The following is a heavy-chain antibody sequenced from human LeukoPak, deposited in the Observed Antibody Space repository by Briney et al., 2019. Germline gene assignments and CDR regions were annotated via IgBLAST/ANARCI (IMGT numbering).Heavy chain of an antibody. Sequence: SQTLSLTCAISGDSVSSNSAAWHWIRQSPSRGLEWLGRTYYRSKWYNDYAVSVKSRITINPDTSKNQFSLQLNSVTPEDTAVYYCAREQPSGSYSRSLYNWFDPWGQGTLVTVSS. V-gene: IGHV6-1*01. CDR2: TYYRSKWYN. D-gene: IGHD1-26*01. CDR3: AREQPSGSYSRSLYNWFDP. J-gene: IGHJ5*02. CDR1: GDSVSSNSAA.